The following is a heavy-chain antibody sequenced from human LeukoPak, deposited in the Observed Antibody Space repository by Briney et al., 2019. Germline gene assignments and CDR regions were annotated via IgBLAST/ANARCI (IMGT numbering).Heavy chain of an antibody. Sequence: SETLSLTCTVSGGSISSYYWSWIRQPPGKGLEWIGYIYTSGSTNYNPSLKSRVTISVDTSKNQFSLKLSSVTAADPAVYYRAGGNLRSQYSSSWFYYYYMDVWGKGTTVTVSS. J-gene: IGHJ6*03. CDR3: AGGNLRSQYSSSWFYYYYMDV. CDR1: GGSISSYY. CDR2: IYTSGST. D-gene: IGHD6-13*01. V-gene: IGHV4-4*09.